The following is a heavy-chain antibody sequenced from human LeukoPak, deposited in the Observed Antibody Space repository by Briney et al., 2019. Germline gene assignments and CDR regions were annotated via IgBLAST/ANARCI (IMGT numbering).Heavy chain of an antibody. CDR1: DFTFRGFA. J-gene: IGHJ4*02. CDR3: AKDPGPFDY. V-gene: IGHV3-23*01. Sequence: PGGSLRLSCAASDFTFRGFAMSWVGRPPGRGLEWVSAISGSGGSTYYADSVKGRFTISRDNSKNTLYLQMNSLRAEDTAVYYCAKDPGPFDYWGQGTLVTVSS. CDR2: ISGSGGST.